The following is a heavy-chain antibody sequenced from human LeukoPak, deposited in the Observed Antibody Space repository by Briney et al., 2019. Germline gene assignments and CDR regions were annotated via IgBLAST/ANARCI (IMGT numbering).Heavy chain of an antibody. CDR1: GYTFTGYF. V-gene: IGHV1-2*02. Sequence: GASVKVSCKASGYTFTGYFIHWVRQAPGQGLEWMGWINPNTGGTNSAQKFQGRVTMTRDTSLSTAYMELTSLRSDDTAVYYCARDPPGYQCSSTRCYPEVDYWGQGTLVTVSS. D-gene: IGHD2-2*01. CDR3: ARDPPGYQCSSTRCYPEVDY. J-gene: IGHJ4*02. CDR2: INPNTGGT.